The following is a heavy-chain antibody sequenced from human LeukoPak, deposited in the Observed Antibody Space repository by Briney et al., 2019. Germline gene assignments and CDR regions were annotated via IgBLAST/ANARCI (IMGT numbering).Heavy chain of an antibody. V-gene: IGHV3-66*01. CDR1: AFTFSSYW. D-gene: IGHD3-22*01. CDR3: ARKTDSGGQGDY. Sequence: GGSLRLSCGASAFTFSSYWMSWVRQAPGKGLECVSVIYSGGNTYYADSVKGRFTISRDNSKNTLYLQMNSLRTEDTAVYYCARKTDSGGQGDYWGPGTLVTVSS. CDR2: IYSGGNT. J-gene: IGHJ4*02.